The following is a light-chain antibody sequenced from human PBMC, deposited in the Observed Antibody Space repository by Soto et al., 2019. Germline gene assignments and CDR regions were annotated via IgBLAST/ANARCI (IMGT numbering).Light chain of an antibody. V-gene: IGLV2-23*02. J-gene: IGLJ1*01. CDR3: CSYVGSSTSYV. CDR1: SGDVGNYNL. Sequence: QSALTQPASVSGSPGQSITISRTGTSGDVGNYNLVSWYQQHPGKAPKLMIYEVNKWPSGVSNRFSGSKSGNTASLTISGLQAEDEADYYCCSYVGSSTSYVFGTGTKVTVL. CDR2: EVN.